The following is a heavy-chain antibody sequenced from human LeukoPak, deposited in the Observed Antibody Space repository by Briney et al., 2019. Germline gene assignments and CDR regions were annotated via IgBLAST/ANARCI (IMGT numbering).Heavy chain of an antibody. CDR2: INSDGSST. J-gene: IGHJ4*02. CDR1: GFTFSSYR. V-gene: IGHV3-74*01. D-gene: IGHD1-26*01. Sequence: PGGSLRLSCAASGFTFSSYRMHWVRQGPGKGLGWVSRINSDGSSTNYADSVKGRFTVSRDNAKKTLYLQMNSLRAEDTAVYYCARVKGGSYYGTAEGFDYWGQGTLVTVSS. CDR3: ARVKGGSYYGTAEGFDY.